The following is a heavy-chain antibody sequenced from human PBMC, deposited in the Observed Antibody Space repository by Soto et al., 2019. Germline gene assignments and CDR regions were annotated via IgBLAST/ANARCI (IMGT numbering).Heavy chain of an antibody. D-gene: IGHD2-2*01. J-gene: IGHJ5*02. CDR2: IYYSGST. CDR3: ARAEKAEYCSSTSCYPDWFDP. V-gene: IGHV4-31*03. Sequence: PSETLSLTCTVSGGSISSGGYYWSWIRQHPGKGLEWIGYIYYSGSTYYNPSLKSRVTTSVDTSKNQFSLKLSSVTAADTAVYYCARAEKAEYCSSTSCYPDWFDPWGQGTLVTVSS. CDR1: GGSISSGGYY.